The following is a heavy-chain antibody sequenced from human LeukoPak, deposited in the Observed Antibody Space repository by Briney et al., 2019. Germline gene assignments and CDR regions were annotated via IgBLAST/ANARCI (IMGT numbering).Heavy chain of an antibody. D-gene: IGHD5-18*01. CDR1: GFTFSSYG. J-gene: IGHJ6*03. CDR2: IRYDGSNK. Sequence: GGSLRLSCAASGFTFSSYGMHWVRQAPGKGLEWVAFIRYDGSNKYYADSVKGRFTISRDNSKNTLYLQMNSLRAEDTAVYYCAKRRGITAMGPQYYYYYMDVWGKGTTVTIFS. CDR3: AKRRGITAMGPQYYYYYMDV. V-gene: IGHV3-30*02.